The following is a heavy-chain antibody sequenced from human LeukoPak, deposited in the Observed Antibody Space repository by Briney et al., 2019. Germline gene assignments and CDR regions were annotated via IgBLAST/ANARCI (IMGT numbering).Heavy chain of an antibody. CDR1: GFTFSSYG. J-gene: IGHJ4*02. V-gene: IGHV3-30*18. CDR3: AKDGAAADPYFDY. Sequence: GGSLRLSCAASGFTFSSYGMHWVRQAPGKGLEWVAVISYDGSNKYYADSVKGRFTISRDNSKNTLYLQMNSLRAEDTAVYYCAKDGAAADPYFDYWGQGTLVTVSS. CDR2: ISYDGSNK. D-gene: IGHD6-13*01.